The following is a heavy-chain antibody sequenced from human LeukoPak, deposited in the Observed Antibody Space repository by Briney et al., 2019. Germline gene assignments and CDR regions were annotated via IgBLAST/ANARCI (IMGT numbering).Heavy chain of an antibody. CDR3: ARAWGGYYYGSGSFPLDY. D-gene: IGHD3-10*01. J-gene: IGHJ4*02. CDR1: GFTVSSNS. V-gene: IGHV3-53*01. Sequence: GGSLRLSCTVSGFTVSSNSMSWVRQAPGKGLEWVSFIYSGGNTYYSDSVKGRFTISRDNAKNSLYLQMNSLRAEDTAVYYCARAWGGYYYGSGSFPLDYWGQGTLVTVSS. CDR2: IYSGGNT.